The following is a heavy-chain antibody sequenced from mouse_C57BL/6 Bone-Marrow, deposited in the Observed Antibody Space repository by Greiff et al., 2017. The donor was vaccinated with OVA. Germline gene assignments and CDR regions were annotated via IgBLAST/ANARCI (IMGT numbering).Heavy chain of an antibody. Sequence: VKLQESGAELVRPGTSVKMSCKASGYTFTNYWIGWAKQRPGHGLEWIGDIYPGGGYTNYNEKFKGKATLTADKSSSTAYMQFSSLTSEDSAIYYCARWGYYGAMDYWGQGTSVTVSS. CDR1: GYTFTNYW. CDR3: ARWGYYGAMDY. CDR2: IYPGGGYT. D-gene: IGHD1-1*01. J-gene: IGHJ4*01. V-gene: IGHV1-63*01.